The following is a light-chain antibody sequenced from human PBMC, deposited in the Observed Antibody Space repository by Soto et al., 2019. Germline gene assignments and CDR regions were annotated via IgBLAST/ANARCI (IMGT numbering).Light chain of an antibody. V-gene: IGKV1-5*03. Sequence: DIQMTLSPSTLSAPIKDRVTITCVVSQTISSWLAWFQQRPGKAPKLLIYKASSLESGVPSRFSGSGSGTDFTLTISRLESEDSAVYYCQHYGSSPVLTFGGVTMV. J-gene: IGKJ4*01. CDR2: KAS. CDR3: QHYGSSPVLT. CDR1: QTISSW.